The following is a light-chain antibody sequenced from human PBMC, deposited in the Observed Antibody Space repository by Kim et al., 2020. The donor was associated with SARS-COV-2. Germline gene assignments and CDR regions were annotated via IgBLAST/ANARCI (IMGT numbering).Light chain of an antibody. V-gene: IGKV3-15*01. CDR3: QQYNNWPFT. CDR1: QSLSSN. Sequence: VSPGERVAPSCRASQSLSSNLAWYQQKPGQAPRLLIYDAFTRATGIPARFSGSGSGAEFTLTISSLQSEDFALYYCQQYNNWPFTFGPGTKVDIK. J-gene: IGKJ3*01. CDR2: DAF.